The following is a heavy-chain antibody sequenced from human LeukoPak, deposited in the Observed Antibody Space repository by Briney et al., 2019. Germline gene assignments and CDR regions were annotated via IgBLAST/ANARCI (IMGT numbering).Heavy chain of an antibody. V-gene: IGHV3-21*01. CDR2: ISSSSSYI. D-gene: IGHD3-9*01. J-gene: IGHJ6*04. CDR1: GFTFSSYS. Sequence: KPGGSLRLSCAASGFTFSSYSMNWVRQAPGKGLEWVSSISSSSSYIYYADSVKGRFTISRDNAKNSLYLQMNSLRAEDTAVYYCARDTYYDILTGPSRLDVWGKGTTVTVSS. CDR3: ARDTYYDILTGPSRLDV.